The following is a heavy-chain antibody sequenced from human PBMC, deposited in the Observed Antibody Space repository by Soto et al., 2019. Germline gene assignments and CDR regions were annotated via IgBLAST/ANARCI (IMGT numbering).Heavy chain of an antibody. V-gene: IGHV3-48*01. CDR3: ARDRGETSTVTTGWFDP. Sequence: GGSLRLSCAASGFTFSSYSMNWVRQAPGKGLEWVSYISSSSSTIYYADSVKGRFTISRDNAKNSLYLQMNSLRAEDTAVYYCARDRGETSTVTTGWFDPWGQGTLVTVSS. CDR2: ISSSSSTI. CDR1: GFTFSSYS. J-gene: IGHJ5*02. D-gene: IGHD4-4*01.